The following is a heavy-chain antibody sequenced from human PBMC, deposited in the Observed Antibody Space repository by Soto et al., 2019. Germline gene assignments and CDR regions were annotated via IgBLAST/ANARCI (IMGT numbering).Heavy chain of an antibody. CDR2: ISHSENT. Sequence: TLSLTCAVSGGSLSSGDFSWSWIRQPPGKGLEWIGYISHSENTYYNPSLRSRLTISIDTSKNQFSLKVRSVTAADTAVYYCARSTYYYDTGGYYWPLHYDYWGQGILVTVSS. V-gene: IGHV4-30-2*01. D-gene: IGHD3-22*01. CDR3: ARSTYYYDTGGYYWPLHYDY. CDR1: GGSLSSGDFS. J-gene: IGHJ4*02.